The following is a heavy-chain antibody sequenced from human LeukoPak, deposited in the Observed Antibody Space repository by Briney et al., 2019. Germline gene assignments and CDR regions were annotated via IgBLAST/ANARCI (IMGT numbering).Heavy chain of an antibody. Sequence: PGGSLRLSCAASGFTFSDYYMSWIRQAPGKGLEWVSYISSSGSTIYYADSVKGRFTISRDNAKNSLYLQMNSLRAEDTAVYYCARDAYFLAAAGTGGFDYWGQGTLVTVSS. V-gene: IGHV3-11*01. CDR2: ISSSGSTI. CDR1: GFTFSDYY. J-gene: IGHJ4*02. D-gene: IGHD6-13*01. CDR3: ARDAYFLAAAGTGGFDY.